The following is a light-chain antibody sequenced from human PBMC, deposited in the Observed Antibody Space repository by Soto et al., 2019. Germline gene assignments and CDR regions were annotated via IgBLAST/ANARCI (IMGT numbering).Light chain of an antibody. V-gene: IGKV1-39*01. CDR1: ESISSH. CDR2: AAS. CDR3: QKSYSVPIN. J-gene: IGKJ5*01. Sequence: DIQITHSPSTLSASVVDRVTITCRASESISSHLNWYQQKSGRAPQLLIHAASTLQTGVPSRFSGSGSGTDFTLTISSLQPEDFATYYCQKSYSVPINFGQGTRLEIK.